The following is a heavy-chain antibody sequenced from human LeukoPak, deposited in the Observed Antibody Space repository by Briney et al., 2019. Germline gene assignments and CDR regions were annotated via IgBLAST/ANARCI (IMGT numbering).Heavy chain of an antibody. J-gene: IGHJ4*02. CDR1: GGTFSSYA. CDR2: ISAYNDNT. CDR3: ARGLGSGSYYAY. Sequence: ASVKVSCKASGGTFSSYAINWVRQAPGQGLEWMGWISAYNDNTNYAQKVQGRLTMTADTSTSTAYMELKSLRSDDTAVYYCARGLGSGSYYAYWGQGTLVTVSS. V-gene: IGHV1-18*01. D-gene: IGHD3-10*02.